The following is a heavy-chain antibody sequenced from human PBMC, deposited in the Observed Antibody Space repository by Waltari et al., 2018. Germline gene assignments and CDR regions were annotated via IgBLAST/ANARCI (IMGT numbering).Heavy chain of an antibody. CDR1: GGSISSYY. V-gene: IGHV4-59*01. CDR2: IYYSGST. J-gene: IGHJ6*02. CDR3: ARVGIVGVWPLRYYYYYGMDV. Sequence: QVQLQESGPGLVKPSETLSLTCTVSGGSISSYYWSWIRQPPGKGLEWIGYIYYSGSTNYNPALKSRGTISVDTSKNQFALKLSSVTAADTAVYYCARVGIVGVWPLRYYYYYGMDVWGQGTTVTVSS. D-gene: IGHD3-3*01.